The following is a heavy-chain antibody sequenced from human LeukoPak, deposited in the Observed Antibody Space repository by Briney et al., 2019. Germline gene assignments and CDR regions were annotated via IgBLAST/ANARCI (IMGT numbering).Heavy chain of an antibody. Sequence: GGSLRLSCAASGFTFSSYEMNWVRQAPGKGLEWVSYISSSGSTICYADSVKGRFTISRDNAKNSLYLQMNSLRAEDTAVYYCARGRVATISYYYYYMDVWGKGTTVTVSS. J-gene: IGHJ6*03. V-gene: IGHV3-48*03. CDR1: GFTFSSYE. CDR3: ARGRVATISYYYYYMDV. D-gene: IGHD5-12*01. CDR2: ISSSGSTI.